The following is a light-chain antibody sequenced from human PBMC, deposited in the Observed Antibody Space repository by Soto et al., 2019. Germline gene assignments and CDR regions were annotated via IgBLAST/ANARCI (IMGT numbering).Light chain of an antibody. J-gene: IGKJ1*01. CDR3: QQRRKMPLT. V-gene: IGKV3-11*01. CDR2: DAS. Sequence: EIVLTQSPATLSLSPGERATLSCRASQSVSSHLAWFQQRPGQAPGLLIYDASNRATGIPARFSGRGSGTDFTLTISSLEAEDFAVYYCQQRRKMPLTFGDGTTVDLK. CDR1: QSVSSH.